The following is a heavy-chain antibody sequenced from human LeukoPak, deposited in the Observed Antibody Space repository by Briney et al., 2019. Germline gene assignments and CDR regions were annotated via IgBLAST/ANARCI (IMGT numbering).Heavy chain of an antibody. CDR1: GYTFTDYY. CDR2: IYPYSGDT. Sequence: ASVKVSCKTSGYTFTDYYLHWVRQAPGQGLEWVGWIYPYSGDTNYAQNFQGRVTMTRDTSISTAYMELSSLKSDDTAVYYCARDRNSGSSLDIWGQGTMLTVSS. CDR3: ARDRNSGSSLDI. D-gene: IGHD6-6*01. V-gene: IGHV1-2*02. J-gene: IGHJ3*02.